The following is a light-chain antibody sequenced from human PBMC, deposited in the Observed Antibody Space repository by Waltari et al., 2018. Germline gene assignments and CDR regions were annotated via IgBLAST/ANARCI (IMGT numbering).Light chain of an antibody. Sequence: IVLTQSPGTLSLSPGERATLSCRASQSVSRSFAWYQQKPGKAPKLLIYGASTRATGIPDRFSGSGSGTDFSLTSSSLEPEDFAIYFCQHYVRLPATFGQGTKVEIK. CDR2: GAS. CDR1: QSVSRS. V-gene: IGKV3-20*01. J-gene: IGKJ1*01. CDR3: QHYVRLPAT.